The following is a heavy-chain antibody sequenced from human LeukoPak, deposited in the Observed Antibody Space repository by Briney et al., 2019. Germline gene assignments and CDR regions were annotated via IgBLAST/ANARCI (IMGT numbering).Heavy chain of an antibody. CDR3: ARDLGPAYGETGDFDY. CDR2: ISSSGST. J-gene: IGHJ4*02. V-gene: IGHV4-61*02. CDR1: GDSISSGDYY. D-gene: IGHD4-17*01. Sequence: SETLSLTCTVSGDSISSGDYYWSWIRQPAGKGLEWIGRISSSGSTNYNPSLKSRITISVDTSKNQFSLEVSSVTAADTAVYYCARDLGPAYGETGDFDYWGQGTLVTVSS.